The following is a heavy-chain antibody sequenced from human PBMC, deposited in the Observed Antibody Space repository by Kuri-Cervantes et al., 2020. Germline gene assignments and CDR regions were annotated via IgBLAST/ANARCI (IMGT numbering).Heavy chain of an antibody. V-gene: IGHV3-7*01. CDR3: ARKTYYYDSSGLYWYFYL. CDR2: IKQDGSEK. D-gene: IGHD3-22*01. CDR1: GFTLSSYW. Sequence: GGFLRPSCAAFGFTLSSYWMSWVRQAPGKGLEWVANIKQDGSEKYYVDSVKGRFTISRDNAKNSLYLQMNSLRAEDTAVYYCARKTYYYDSSGLYWYFYLWGRGTLVTVSS. J-gene: IGHJ2*01.